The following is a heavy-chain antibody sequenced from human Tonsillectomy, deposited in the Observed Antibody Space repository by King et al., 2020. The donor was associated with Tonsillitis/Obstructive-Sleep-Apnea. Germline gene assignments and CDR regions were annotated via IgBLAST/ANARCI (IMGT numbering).Heavy chain of an antibody. V-gene: IGHV3-33*01. CDR1: GFTFSSYG. CDR2: IWFDGINK. J-gene: IGHJ5*02. D-gene: IGHD1-26*01. Sequence: VQLVESGGGVVQPGRSLRLSCAASGFTFSSYGMNWVRQAPGKGLEWVALIWFDGINKYYADSVKGRFTISRDNSKNTLYLQMNSLRAEDTAVYYCARARVLKGGFDPWGQGTLVTVSS. CDR3: ARARVLKGGFDP.